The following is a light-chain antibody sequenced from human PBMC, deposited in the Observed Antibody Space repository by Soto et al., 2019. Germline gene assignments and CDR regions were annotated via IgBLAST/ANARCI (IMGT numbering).Light chain of an antibody. Sequence: EIVLTQSPATLSLSPGERATLSCRASQSISSNLAWYQQKPGQAPRLLSYAASTRATGIPARFSGSGSGTEFTLTISSLQSEDFAVYYCQQYNNWPPLTFGGGTKVDNK. CDR3: QQYNNWPPLT. CDR1: QSISSN. J-gene: IGKJ4*01. V-gene: IGKV3-15*01. CDR2: AAS.